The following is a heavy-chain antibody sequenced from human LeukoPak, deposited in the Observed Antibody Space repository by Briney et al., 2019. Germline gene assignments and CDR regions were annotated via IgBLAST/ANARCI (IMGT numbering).Heavy chain of an antibody. Sequence: GGSLRLSCAASGFTFSSYGMHWVRQAPGKGLEWVAVIWYDGSNKYYADSVKGRFTISRDNSNNTLYLQMNSLRAEDTAVYYCAKERLGYSSTQFFDYWGQGTLVTVSS. CDR2: IWYDGSNK. CDR1: GFTFSSYG. J-gene: IGHJ4*02. D-gene: IGHD6-13*01. CDR3: AKERLGYSSTQFFDY. V-gene: IGHV3-30*02.